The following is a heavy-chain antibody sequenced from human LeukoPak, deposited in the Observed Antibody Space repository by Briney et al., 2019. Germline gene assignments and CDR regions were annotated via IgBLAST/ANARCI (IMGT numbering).Heavy chain of an antibody. Sequence: PSETLSLTCTVSGGSISSYYWSWIRQPAGKGLEWIGRIYTSGSTNYNPSLKSRVTMSVDTSKNQFSLKLSSVTAADTAVYYCARDRSYGPPGAFDIWGQGTMVTVSS. CDR3: ARDRSYGPPGAFDI. CDR1: GGSISSYY. CDR2: IYTSGST. D-gene: IGHD4-17*01. J-gene: IGHJ3*02. V-gene: IGHV4-4*07.